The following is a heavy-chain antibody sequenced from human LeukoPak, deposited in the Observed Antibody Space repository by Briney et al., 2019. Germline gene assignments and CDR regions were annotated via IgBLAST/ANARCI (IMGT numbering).Heavy chain of an antibody. J-gene: IGHJ4*02. V-gene: IGHV4-59*08. CDR1: GGSICSYY. CDR3: ARLPLRPHFDY. Sequence: SETLSLTCTVSGGSICSYYWSWIRQPPGKGLEWIGYNYYSGSTNYNPSLKSRVTISIDTSKNQFSLKLSSVTAADTAVYYCARLPLRPHFDYWGQGTLVTVSS. CDR2: NYYSGST.